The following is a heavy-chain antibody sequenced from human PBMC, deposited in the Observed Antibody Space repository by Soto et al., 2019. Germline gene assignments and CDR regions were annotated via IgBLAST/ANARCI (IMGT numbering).Heavy chain of an antibody. CDR2: IGGSGGST. J-gene: IGHJ4*02. V-gene: IGHV3-23*01. CDR1: GFTLSSYA. Sequence: GGSLRLSCAASGFTLSSYAMNWVRQAPGKGLEWVSAIGGSGGSTYADSVKGRFTISRDNSKNTLYLQMNSLRAEDTAVYYCAKGWDLLNYWGQGTLVTVSS. CDR3: AKGWDLLNY. D-gene: IGHD1-26*01.